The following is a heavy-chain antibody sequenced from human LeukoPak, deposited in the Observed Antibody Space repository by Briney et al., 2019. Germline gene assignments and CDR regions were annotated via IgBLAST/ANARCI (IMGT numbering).Heavy chain of an antibody. CDR3: ARHVRQLGISPWYFDY. CDR2: IYYSVST. Sequence: QPSETLSLTCTVSGGSISSYYWSWIRQPPGKGLEWIGYIYYSVSTNYNPSLKSRVTISVDTSKNQFSLKLSSVTAADTAVYYCARHVRQLGISPWYFDYWGQGTLVTVSS. CDR1: GGSISSYY. D-gene: IGHD7-27*01. J-gene: IGHJ4*02. V-gene: IGHV4-59*01.